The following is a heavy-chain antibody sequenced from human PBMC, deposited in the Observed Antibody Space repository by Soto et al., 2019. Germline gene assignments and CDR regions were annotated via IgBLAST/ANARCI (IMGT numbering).Heavy chain of an antibody. D-gene: IGHD2-15*01. V-gene: IGHV3-30-3*01. Sequence: GGSLRLSCAASGFTFSSYAMHWVRQAPGKGLEWVAVISYDGSNKYYADSVKGRFTISRDNSKNTLYLQMNSLRAEDTAVYYCARDLDNRVAATNQDYYYYGMDVWGQGTTVTVSS. CDR3: ARDLDNRVAATNQDYYYYGMDV. CDR2: ISYDGSNK. CDR1: GFTFSSYA. J-gene: IGHJ6*02.